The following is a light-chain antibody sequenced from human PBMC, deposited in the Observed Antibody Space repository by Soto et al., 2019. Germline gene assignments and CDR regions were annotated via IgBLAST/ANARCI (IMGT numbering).Light chain of an antibody. V-gene: IGKV2-28*01. CDR3: MQALRAPPT. Sequence: DIVMTQSPVSLPVTPGEPASISCRSSQSLLSSNGYNYLDWYLQKPGQSPQLLIYLGSNRASGVPDRFSGSGSGTDFTLEINRVDAEDVGIYHCMQALRAPPTFGQGTKVEI. CDR1: QSLLSSNGYNY. CDR2: LGS. J-gene: IGKJ1*01.